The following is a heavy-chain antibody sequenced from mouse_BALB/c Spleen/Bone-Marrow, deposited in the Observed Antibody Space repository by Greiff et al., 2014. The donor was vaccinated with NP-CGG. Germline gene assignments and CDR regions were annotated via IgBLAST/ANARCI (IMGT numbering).Heavy chain of an antibody. V-gene: IGHV1S56*01. J-gene: IGHJ2*01. CDR1: GYTFTTYD. CDR2: ISPGDGNT. Sequence: QVQLKESGPELVKPGALVKISCKASGYTFTTYDINWVKQRPGQGLEWIGWISPGDGNTNYNEKFKGKATLTADKSSSTAYMQLSSLTSENSAVYFCARGGDYRYFDYWGQGTTLTVSS. CDR3: ARGGDYRYFDY. D-gene: IGHD2-4*01.